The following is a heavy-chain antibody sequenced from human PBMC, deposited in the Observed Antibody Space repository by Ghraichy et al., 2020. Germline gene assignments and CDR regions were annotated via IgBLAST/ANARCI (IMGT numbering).Heavy chain of an antibody. Sequence: SETLSLTCTVSGGSVSSGSYYWSWIRQPPGKGLEWIGYIYYSGSTNYNPSLKSRVTISVDTSKNQFSLKLSSVTAADTAVYYCARDPCGGDCYSSWFDPWGQGNLVTVSS. CDR3: ARDPCGGDCYSSWFDP. J-gene: IGHJ5*02. CDR2: IYYSGST. CDR1: GGSVSSGSYY. D-gene: IGHD2-21*02. V-gene: IGHV4-61*01.